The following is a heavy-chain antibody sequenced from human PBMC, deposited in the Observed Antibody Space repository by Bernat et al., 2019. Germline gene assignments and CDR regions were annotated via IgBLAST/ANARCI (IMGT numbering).Heavy chain of an antibody. CDR2: IWYDVSNK. J-gene: IGHJ6*02. Sequence: QVQLVESGGGVVQPGRSLRLSCAASGFPFSSYGMHWVRQAPGKGLEWVAVIWYDVSNKYYADSVKGRFTISRDNSKNTLYLQMNSLRAEDTAVYYCARGGGRDYYYYGMDVWGQGTTVTVSS. CDR1: GFPFSSYG. CDR3: ARGGGRDYYYYGMDV. V-gene: IGHV3-33*01. D-gene: IGHD6-25*01.